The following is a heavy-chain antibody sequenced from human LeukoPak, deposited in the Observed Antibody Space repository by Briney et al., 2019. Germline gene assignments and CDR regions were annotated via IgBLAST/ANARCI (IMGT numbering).Heavy chain of an antibody. CDR2: INPSGGST. J-gene: IGHJ4*02. D-gene: IGHD6-13*01. CDR1: GYTFTSYY. V-gene: IGHV1-46*01. CDR3: ARARFSPIAAAGYHFDY. Sequence: ASVKVSCKASGYTFTSYYMHWVRQAPGQGLEWMGIINPSGGSTSYAQKFQGRVTMTRDMSTSTVYMELSSLRSEDTAVYYCARARFSPIAAAGYHFDYWGQGTLVTVSS.